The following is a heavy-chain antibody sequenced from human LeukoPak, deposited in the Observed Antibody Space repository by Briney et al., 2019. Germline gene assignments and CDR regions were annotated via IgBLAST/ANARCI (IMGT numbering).Heavy chain of an antibody. J-gene: IGHJ3*02. CDR1: GYTFTSYY. Sequence: ASVKVSCKASGYTFTSYYMHWVRQAPGQGLEWMGIINPSGGSTSYAQKFQGRVTMTRDMSTSTVYMELSSLRSEDTAVYYCARDFVHYYDSSGFKDLGAFDIWGQGTMVTVSS. V-gene: IGHV1-46*01. CDR3: ARDFVHYYDSSGFKDLGAFDI. D-gene: IGHD3-22*01. CDR2: INPSGGST.